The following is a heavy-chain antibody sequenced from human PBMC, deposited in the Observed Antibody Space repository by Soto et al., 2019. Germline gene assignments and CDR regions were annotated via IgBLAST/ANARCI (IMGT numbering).Heavy chain of an antibody. CDR2: IYYSGST. CDR1: GGSISSGGYY. D-gene: IGHD3-9*01. J-gene: IGHJ5*02. Sequence: QVQLQESGPGLVKPSQTLSLTCTVSGGSISSGGYYWSWIRQHPGKGLEWIGYIYYSGSTYYNPALKSRVTISVDTSKNQFSLKLSSVTAADTAVYYCARKEELITYDLLTGYFAPWGQGTLVTVSS. V-gene: IGHV4-31*03. CDR3: ARKEELITYDLLTGYFAP.